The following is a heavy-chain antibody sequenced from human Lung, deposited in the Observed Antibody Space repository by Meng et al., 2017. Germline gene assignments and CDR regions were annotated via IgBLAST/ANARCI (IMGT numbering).Heavy chain of an antibody. CDR1: DDSISDYY. J-gene: IGHJ1*01. D-gene: IGHD3-16*02. CDR2: ISGSGST. Sequence: QVQLQASGPGLVKPSETLSLTCSVADDSISDYYWTWVRQSAGKGLEWIGRISGSGSTNYSPSLNSRIAMSVDTSKKQISLTLTSVTAADTAVYYCARGRGPHIVGHWGQGTLVTVSP. CDR3: ARGRGPHIVGH. V-gene: IGHV4-4*07.